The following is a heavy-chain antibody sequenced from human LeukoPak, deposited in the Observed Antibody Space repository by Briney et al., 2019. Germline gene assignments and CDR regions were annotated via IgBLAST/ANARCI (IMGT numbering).Heavy chain of an antibody. CDR3: ASSGYSGYLGY. J-gene: IGHJ4*02. V-gene: IGHV3-9*01. D-gene: IGHD5-12*01. Sequence: ALRLSCAASGFTFDDYAMHWVRQAPGKGLEWVSGISWNSGSIGYADSVKGRFTISRDNAKNTLYLQMNSLRAEDTAVYYCASSGYSGYLGYWGQGTLVTVSS. CDR2: ISWNSGSI. CDR1: GFTFDDYA.